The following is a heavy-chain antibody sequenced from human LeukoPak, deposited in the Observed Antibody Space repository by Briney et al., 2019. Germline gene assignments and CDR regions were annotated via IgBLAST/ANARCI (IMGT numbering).Heavy chain of an antibody. D-gene: IGHD6-6*01. Sequence: GGSLRLSCAASGFTFSSYSMNWVRQAPGKGLEWVSSISSSSSYIYYADSVKGRFTISRDNAKNSLYLQMNSLRAGDTAVYYCARAVLYSSSSGLDYWGQGTLVTVST. CDR2: ISSSSSYI. J-gene: IGHJ4*02. CDR1: GFTFSSYS. V-gene: IGHV3-21*01. CDR3: ARAVLYSSSSGLDY.